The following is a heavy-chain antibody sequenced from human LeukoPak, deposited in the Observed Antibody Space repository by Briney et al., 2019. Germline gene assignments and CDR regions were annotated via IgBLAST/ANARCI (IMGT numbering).Heavy chain of an antibody. V-gene: IGHV4-39*01. J-gene: IGHJ4*02. CDR2: IYYSGST. CDR1: GGSISISSYT. D-gene: IGHD5-18*01. CDR3: ARHRGYSYGYYLDY. Sequence: PSETLSLTCTVPGGSISISSYTWGWIRHPPGKGLDGIGSIYYSGSTYYNPSLKSRVTISVDTSKNQFSLKLSSVTAADTAVYYCARHRGYSYGYYLDYWGQGTLVTVSS.